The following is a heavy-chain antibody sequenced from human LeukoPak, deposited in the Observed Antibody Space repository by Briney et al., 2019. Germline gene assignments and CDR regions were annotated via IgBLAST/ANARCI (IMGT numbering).Heavy chain of an antibody. V-gene: IGHV4-39*01. CDR2: IYYSGST. CDR1: GGSISSSTYY. D-gene: IGHD2-21*02. Sequence: TSETLSLTCTVCGGSISSSTYYWAWIRQPPGKGLEWTGTIYYSGSTYYNPSLKSRVTISVDTSKNQFSLRLSSVTAADTAVYYCARHPQRSLGVTTSGTYYYAMDVWGQGTTVTVSS. CDR3: ARHPQRSLGVTTSGTYYYAMDV. J-gene: IGHJ6*02.